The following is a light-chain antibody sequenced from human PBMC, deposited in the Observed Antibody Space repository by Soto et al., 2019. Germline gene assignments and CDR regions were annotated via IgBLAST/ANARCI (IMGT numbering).Light chain of an antibody. CDR2: GAS. V-gene: IGKV1-39*01. CDR1: QSVSTR. CDR3: QQGYSISWT. Sequence: EIKMTHSPSSLSASVGDGVTIICRASQSVSTRLAWYQQKPGKAPKVLIYGASTLQSGVPSRFSGSGSGTEFTLTISSLQPEDFATYYCQQGYSISWTFGQGTKVDI. J-gene: IGKJ1*01.